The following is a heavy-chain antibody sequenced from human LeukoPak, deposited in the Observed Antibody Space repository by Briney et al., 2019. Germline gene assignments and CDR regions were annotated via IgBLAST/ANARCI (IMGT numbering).Heavy chain of an antibody. D-gene: IGHD5-12*01. J-gene: IGHJ4*02. V-gene: IGHV3-53*01. CDR2: ISSGGNT. Sequence: GGSLRLSCAASGFTFTSNYMTWVRQAPGKGLEGVSVISSGGNTYYTDSVKGRFTISRDNSKNTVYLQMNGLRAEDTAVYYCAREVRGYYFDYWGQGTLVTASS. CDR1: GFTFTSNY. CDR3: AREVRGYYFDY.